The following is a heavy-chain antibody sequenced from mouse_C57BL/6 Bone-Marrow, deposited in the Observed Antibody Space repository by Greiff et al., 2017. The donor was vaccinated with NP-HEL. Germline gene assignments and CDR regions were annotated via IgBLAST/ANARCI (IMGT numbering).Heavy chain of an antibody. CDR3: SRESTTVVVHFDY. J-gene: IGHJ2*01. CDR2: IHPNSGST. CDR1: GYTFTSYW. V-gene: IGHV1-64*01. Sequence: QVQLQQSGAELVKPGASVKLSCKASGYTFTSYWMHWVKQRPGQGLEWIGMIHPNSGSTNYNEKFKSKATLTVDKSSSTAYMQLSSLTSEDSAVYYCSRESTTVVVHFDYWGQGTTLTVSS. D-gene: IGHD1-1*01.